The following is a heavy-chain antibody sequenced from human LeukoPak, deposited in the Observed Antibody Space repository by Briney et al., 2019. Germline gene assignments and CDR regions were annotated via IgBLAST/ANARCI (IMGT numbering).Heavy chain of an antibody. V-gene: IGHV4-34*01. J-gene: IGHJ4*02. Sequence: SETLSLTCAVYGGSFSGYYWSWIRQPPGKGLEWIGEINHSGSTNYNPSLKSRVTISVDTSKNQFSLKLSSVTAADTAVYYCARGGITMVRGRGLVYWGQGTLVTVSS. CDR1: GGSFSGYY. CDR2: INHSGST. CDR3: ARGGITMVRGRGLVY. D-gene: IGHD3-10*01.